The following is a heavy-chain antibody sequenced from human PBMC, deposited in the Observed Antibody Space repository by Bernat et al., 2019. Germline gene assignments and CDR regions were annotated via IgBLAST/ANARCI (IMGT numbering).Heavy chain of an antibody. CDR2: IYYSGST. J-gene: IGHJ4*02. CDR1: GGSISSSSYY. D-gene: IGHD3-22*01. CDR3: AGLSGSSGYYADY. Sequence: QLQLQESGPGLVKPSETLSLTCTVSGGSISSSSYYWGWIRQPPGKGLEWIGSIYYSGSTYYNPSLKSRVTISVDTSKNQFSLKLSSVTAADTAVYYCAGLSGSSGYYADYWGQGTLVTVSS. V-gene: IGHV4-39*01.